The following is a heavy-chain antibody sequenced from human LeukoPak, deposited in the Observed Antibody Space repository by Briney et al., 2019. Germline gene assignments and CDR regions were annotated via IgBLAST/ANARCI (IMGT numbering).Heavy chain of an antibody. CDR2: ISSSSSYI. CDR3: ARESIVVVPAADYYYYGMDV. J-gene: IGHJ6*02. V-gene: IGHV3-21*01. Sequence: GGSLRLSCAASGFTFSSDSMNWVRQAPGKGLEWVSSISSSSSYIYYADSVKGRFTISRDNAKNSLYLQMNSLRAEDTAVYYCARESIVVVPAADYYYYGMDVWGQGTTVTVSS. D-gene: IGHD2-2*01. CDR1: GFTFSSDS.